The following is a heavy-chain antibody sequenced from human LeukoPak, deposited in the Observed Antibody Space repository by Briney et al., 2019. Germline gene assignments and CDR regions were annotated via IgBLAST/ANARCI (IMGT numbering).Heavy chain of an antibody. D-gene: IGHD2/OR15-2a*01. Sequence: GASVKVSCKASGYTFTGYYIHWVRQAPGQGLEWMGWINPNNGGTNYAQKFQGGVTVTRDTSISTAYMELSRLTSDDTAVYYCARDGDIVMYWGQGTLVTVSS. CDR3: ARDGDIVMY. J-gene: IGHJ4*02. CDR2: INPNNGGT. V-gene: IGHV1-2*02. CDR1: GYTFTGYY.